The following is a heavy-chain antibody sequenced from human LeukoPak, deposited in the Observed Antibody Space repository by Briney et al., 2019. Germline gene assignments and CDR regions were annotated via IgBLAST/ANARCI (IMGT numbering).Heavy chain of an antibody. CDR3: ARDKADCINGLCYCGFDQ. D-gene: IGHD2-8*01. V-gene: IGHV1-69*05. Sequence: ASVTVSCKASGDTFRNYAVSWVRQVPGQGLEWMGGFIPFFGSANYPQKFQGRVTITTDESTSTAYMELSSVRSEDTAVYYCARDKADCINGLCYCGFDQWGQGTPVIVSS. CDR2: FIPFFGSA. J-gene: IGHJ4*02. CDR1: GDTFRNYA.